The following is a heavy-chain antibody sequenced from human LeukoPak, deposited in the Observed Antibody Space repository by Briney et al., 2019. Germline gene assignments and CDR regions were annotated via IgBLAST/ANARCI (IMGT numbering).Heavy chain of an antibody. J-gene: IGHJ4*02. V-gene: IGHV4-39*01. CDR1: GGSISNSSYY. Sequence: SETLSLTCTVSGGSISNSSYYWGWIRQPPGKGLEWIGSIYYSGSTYYNPSLKSRVTISVDTSKNQFSLNLISVTAADTAVYYCVRHRFLWGVYYYASSGLDTNFDNWGQGTLVTVSS. D-gene: IGHD3-22*01. CDR2: IYYSGST. CDR3: VRHRFLWGVYYYASSGLDTNFDN.